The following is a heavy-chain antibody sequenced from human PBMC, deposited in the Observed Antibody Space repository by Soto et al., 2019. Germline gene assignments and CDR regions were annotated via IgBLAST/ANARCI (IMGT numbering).Heavy chain of an antibody. J-gene: IGHJ4*02. CDR3: AKDSYESH. CDR2: ISYDGSNK. Sequence: GGSLRLSCAASGFTFSSYGMHWVRQAPGKGLEWVAVISYDGSNKYYADSVKGRFTISRDNSKNTLYLQMNSLRAEDTAVYYCAKDSYESHWGQGTLVTVSS. V-gene: IGHV3-30*18. CDR1: GFTFSSYG. D-gene: IGHD5-12*01.